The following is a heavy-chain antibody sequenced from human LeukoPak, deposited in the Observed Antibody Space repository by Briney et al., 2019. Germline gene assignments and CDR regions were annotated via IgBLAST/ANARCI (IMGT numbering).Heavy chain of an antibody. D-gene: IGHD3-16*02. CDR2: INPNSGVT. J-gene: IGHJ4*02. CDR3: ARQQEVSGYFDY. CDR1: GYRFTGCY. V-gene: IGHV1-2*02. Sequence: GASVKVSCKASGYRFTGCYMHWVRQAPGQGLEWMGWINPNSGVTNYAQNFQGRVIMTRDTSISTAYMELSRLRSDDTAVYYCARQQEVSGYFDYWGQGTLVTVSA.